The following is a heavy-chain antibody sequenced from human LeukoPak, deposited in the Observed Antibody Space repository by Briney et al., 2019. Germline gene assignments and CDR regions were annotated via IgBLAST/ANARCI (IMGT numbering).Heavy chain of an antibody. J-gene: IGHJ4*02. V-gene: IGHV4-34*01. CDR1: GFTFSSYS. CDR2: INHSGST. Sequence: GSLRLSCAASGFTFSSYSMNWVRQAPGKGLEWIGEINHSGSTNYNPSLKSRVTISVDTSKNQFSLKLSSVTAADTAVYYCASRDILASQFDYWGQGTLVTVSS. CDR3: ASRDILASQFDY. D-gene: IGHD3-9*01.